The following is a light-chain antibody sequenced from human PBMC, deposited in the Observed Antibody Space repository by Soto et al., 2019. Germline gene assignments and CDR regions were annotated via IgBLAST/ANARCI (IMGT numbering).Light chain of an antibody. Sequence: DIQMTQSPSSLSASVGDGVTITCRASQNIIRHLNWYQHKPGRAPRLLIYAASTLQSRVPSRFTGSGSGTEFTLTISGLQPEDFATYYCQHSYSMPIAFGQGTRLEIK. CDR1: QNIIRH. J-gene: IGKJ5*01. CDR3: QHSYSMPIA. CDR2: AAS. V-gene: IGKV1-39*01.